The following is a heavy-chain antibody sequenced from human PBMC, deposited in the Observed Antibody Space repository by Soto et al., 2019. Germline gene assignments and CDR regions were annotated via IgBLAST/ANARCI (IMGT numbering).Heavy chain of an antibody. J-gene: IGHJ4*02. Sequence: SETLSLTCAVYGGSFSGYYWSWIRQPPGKGLEWIGEINHSGSTNYNPSLKSRVTISVDTSKNQFSLKLSSVTAADTAVYYCARKPTGTTFDYWGQGTLVTVSS. CDR2: INHSGST. D-gene: IGHD1-7*01. CDR1: GGSFSGYY. V-gene: IGHV4-34*01. CDR3: ARKPTGTTFDY.